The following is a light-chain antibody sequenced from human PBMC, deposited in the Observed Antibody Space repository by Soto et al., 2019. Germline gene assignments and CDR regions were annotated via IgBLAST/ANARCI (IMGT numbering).Light chain of an antibody. Sequence: DIVMTQSPDSLAVSLGERATINCKPSQSVLYSSNNKNYLAWYQQKPGQPPKLLIYWASTRESGVPDRFSGSASGTDFTLTISSLQAEDVAVYYCQQYYSSWTFGQGTKVEIK. CDR2: WAS. V-gene: IGKV4-1*01. CDR1: QSVLYSSNNKNY. CDR3: QQYYSSWT. J-gene: IGKJ1*01.